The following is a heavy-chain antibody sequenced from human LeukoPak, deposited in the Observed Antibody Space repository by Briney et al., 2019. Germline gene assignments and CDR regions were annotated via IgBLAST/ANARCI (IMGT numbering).Heavy chain of an antibody. CDR1: GFTFSSYE. Sequence: GGSLRLSCAASGFTFSSYEMNWVRQAPGKGLEWVSYISSSGSTIYYADSVKGRFTISRDNAKNSLYLQMNSLRDEDTAVYYCARVKLDSSGYWYYYYYMDVWGKGTTVTVSS. V-gene: IGHV3-48*03. CDR3: ARVKLDSSGYWYYYYYMDV. D-gene: IGHD3-22*01. CDR2: ISSSGSTI. J-gene: IGHJ6*03.